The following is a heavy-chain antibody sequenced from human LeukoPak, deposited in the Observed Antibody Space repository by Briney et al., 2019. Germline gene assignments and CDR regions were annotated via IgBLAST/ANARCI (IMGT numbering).Heavy chain of an antibody. CDR3: AKDRTVGASYWYFDL. V-gene: IGHV3-23*01. J-gene: IGHJ2*01. D-gene: IGHD1-26*01. Sequence: GGSLRLSCAASGVTLSSYAMSWARQAPGKGLEWASGISSSGSGGNTYYADSVKGRFTISRDSSKNTLFLHVNTLRAEDTAIYYCAKDRTVGASYWYFDLWGRGTLVTVSS. CDR2: ISSSGSGGNT. CDR1: GVTLSSYA.